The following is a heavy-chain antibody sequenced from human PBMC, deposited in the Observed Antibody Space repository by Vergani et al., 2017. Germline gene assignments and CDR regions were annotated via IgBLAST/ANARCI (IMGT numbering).Heavy chain of an antibody. CDR2: IRYDGSNK. J-gene: IGHJ1*01. V-gene: IGHV3-30*02. CDR1: GFTFSSYG. CDR3: AKVASYYYDSSGYDEYFQH. Sequence: QVQLVESGGGVVQPGGSLRHSCAASGFTFSSYGMHWVRQAPGKGLEWVAFIRYDGSNKYYADSVKGRFTISRDNSKNTLYLQMNSLRAEDTAVYYCAKVASYYYDSSGYDEYFQHWGQGTLVTVSS. D-gene: IGHD3-22*01.